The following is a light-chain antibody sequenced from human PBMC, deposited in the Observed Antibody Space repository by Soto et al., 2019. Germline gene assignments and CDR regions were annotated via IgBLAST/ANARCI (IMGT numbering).Light chain of an antibody. Sequence: QSALTQPPSASGSPGQSVTIPCTGTSSDVGGYNFVSWYQQHPGKAPKLMIYEVNKRPSGVPDRFSGSKSGNTASLTVSGLQAEDEADYYCSSYTSSSTVVFGGGTKLTVL. CDR2: EVN. CDR3: SSYTSSSTVV. CDR1: SSDVGGYNF. V-gene: IGLV2-8*01. J-gene: IGLJ2*01.